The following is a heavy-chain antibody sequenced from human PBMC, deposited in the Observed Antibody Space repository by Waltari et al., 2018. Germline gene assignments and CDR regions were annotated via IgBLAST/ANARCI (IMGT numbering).Heavy chain of an antibody. CDR1: GFDLSSCT. CDR2: ISSNNNYI. CDR3: ARDLDYGDYYGLDV. V-gene: IGHV3-21*06. D-gene: IGHD4-17*01. J-gene: IGHJ6*01. Sequence: EMQLVESGGGLVKPGGSLRLSFSASGFDLSSCTMNWVRQAPGKGLEWVSSISSNNNYIYYADSVTGRFTVSRDNTKNSLYLQMNSLRAEDTALYYCARDLDYGDYYGLDVWGQGTTVTVSS.